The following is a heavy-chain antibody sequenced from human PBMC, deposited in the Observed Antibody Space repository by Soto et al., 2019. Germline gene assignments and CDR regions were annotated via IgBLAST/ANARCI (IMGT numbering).Heavy chain of an antibody. CDR3: ARPRSSGYAGEFDY. V-gene: IGHV4-4*02. D-gene: IGHD3-22*01. J-gene: IGHJ4*02. CDR2: IYYSGST. Sequence: SETLSLTCAVSGGSISSSNWWSWVRQPPGKGLEWIGFIYYSGSTNYNPSLKSRVTISVDTSQNQFSLMLTSVTAADTAVYYCARPRSSGYAGEFDYWGQGTLVTVSS. CDR1: GGSISSSNW.